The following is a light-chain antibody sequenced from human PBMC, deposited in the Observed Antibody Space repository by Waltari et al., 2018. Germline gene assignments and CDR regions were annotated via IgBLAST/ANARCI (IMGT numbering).Light chain of an antibody. Sequence: EIIMTQSPATLSLSPGERATLSCRASKNVNSNLAWYQQKPGQAPRLLIYGASIRATGIPARFSGSGSGIQFTLTINSLQSEDSAVYFGQQHNDWPPWTFGQGTKVELK. CDR3: QQHNDWPPWT. J-gene: IGKJ1*01. CDR2: GAS. V-gene: IGKV3-15*01. CDR1: KNVNSN.